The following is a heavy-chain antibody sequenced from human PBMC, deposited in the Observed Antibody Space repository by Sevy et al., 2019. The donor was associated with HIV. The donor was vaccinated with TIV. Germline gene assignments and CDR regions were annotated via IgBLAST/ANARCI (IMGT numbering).Heavy chain of an antibody. CDR3: TTGSRRVVVVAATFYY. CDR2: IKSKTDGGTT. Sequence: GGSLRLSCAASGFTFSNAWMSWVRQAPGKGLEWVGRIKSKTDGGTTGYAAPVKGRFTISRDDSKNTLYLQMNSLKTEDTAVYYCTTGSRRVVVVAATFYYWGQGTLVTVSS. J-gene: IGHJ4*02. V-gene: IGHV3-15*01. D-gene: IGHD2-15*01. CDR1: GFTFSNAW.